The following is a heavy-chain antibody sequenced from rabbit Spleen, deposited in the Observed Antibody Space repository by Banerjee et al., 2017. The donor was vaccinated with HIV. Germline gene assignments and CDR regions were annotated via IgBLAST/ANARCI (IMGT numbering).Heavy chain of an antibody. J-gene: IGHJ4*01. CDR2: IYVTNSGT. Sequence: QSLEESGGDLVKPGASLTLTCTASGFSFSSGYWLCWVRQAPGKGLEWIACIYVTNSGTYYASWAKGRFHIYKTSPTTVPLQVTSLTAADTAPYFCARDSYDHNGYVKLWDPGTLVTDS. V-gene: IGHV1S40*01. D-gene: IGHD2-1*01. CDR3: ARDSYDHNGYVKL. CDR1: GFSFSSGYW.